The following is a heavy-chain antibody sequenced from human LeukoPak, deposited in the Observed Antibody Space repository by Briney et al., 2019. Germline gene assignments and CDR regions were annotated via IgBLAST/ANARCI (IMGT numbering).Heavy chain of an antibody. CDR2: IKQDGSEK. D-gene: IGHD3-22*01. CDR3: ATLIHSSGYLDY. CDR1: GFTFSSYN. Sequence: GGSLRLSCAASGFTFSSYNMHWVRQAPGKGLEWVASIKQDGSEKYYVDSVKGRFTISRDNAENSLYLQMNSLRAEDTAVYYCATLIHSSGYLDYWGQGTLVTVSS. V-gene: IGHV3-7*01. J-gene: IGHJ4*02.